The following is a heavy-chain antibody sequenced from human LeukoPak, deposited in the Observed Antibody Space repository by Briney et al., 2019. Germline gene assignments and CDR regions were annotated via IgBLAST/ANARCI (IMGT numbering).Heavy chain of an antibody. CDR1: GFTFSSYG. D-gene: IGHD3-3*01. V-gene: IGHV3-30*02. J-gene: IGHJ6*03. CDR2: IRHDGSNT. Sequence: GGSLRLSCAASGFTFSSYGMHWVRQAPGKGLEWVAVIRHDGSNTYYADPVKGRFTISRDNSKNTLFLQMNSLRAEDTAVYYCAKGPKKVLFTRDHHMDVWGKGTPVTISS. CDR3: AKGPKKVLFTRDHHMDV.